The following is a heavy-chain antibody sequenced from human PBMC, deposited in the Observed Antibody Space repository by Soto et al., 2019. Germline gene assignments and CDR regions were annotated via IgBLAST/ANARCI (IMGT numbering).Heavy chain of an antibody. Sequence: PSETLSLTCTVSGGSISSYYWSWIRQPPGKGLEWIGYIYYSGSTNYNPSLKSRVTISVDTSKNQFSLKLSSVTAADTAVYYCAGDRGIAAAGTGRDYYYYYGMDVWGQGTTVTVSS. J-gene: IGHJ6*02. CDR3: AGDRGIAAAGTGRDYYYYYGMDV. D-gene: IGHD6-13*01. V-gene: IGHV4-59*01. CDR1: GGSISSYY. CDR2: IYYSGST.